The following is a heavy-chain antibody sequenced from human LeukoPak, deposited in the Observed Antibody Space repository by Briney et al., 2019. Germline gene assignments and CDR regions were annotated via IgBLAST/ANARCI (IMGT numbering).Heavy chain of an antibody. CDR1: GGSISSYY. CDR3: ARAGPLELRDAFDI. J-gene: IGHJ3*02. D-gene: IGHD1-7*01. V-gene: IGHV4-59*01. CDR2: IYYSGST. Sequence: SETLSLTCTVSGGSISSYYWSWIRQPPGKGLEWIGYIYYSGSTNYNPSLKSRVTISVDTSKNQFSLKLSSVTAADTAVYYCARAGPLELRDAFDIWGQGTMVTVSS.